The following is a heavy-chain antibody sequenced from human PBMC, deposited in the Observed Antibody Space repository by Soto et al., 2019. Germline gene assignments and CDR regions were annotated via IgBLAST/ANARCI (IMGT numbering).Heavy chain of an antibody. CDR3: AREGIAAAGSYFDY. CDR1: GGTFSSYA. D-gene: IGHD6-13*01. J-gene: IGHJ4*02. V-gene: IGHV1-69*13. CDR2: IIPIFGTA. Sequence: SVKVSCKASGGTFSSYAISWVRQAPGQGLEWMGGIIPIFGTANYAQNFQGRVTITADESTSTAYMELSSLRSEDTAVYYCAREGIAAAGSYFDYWGQGTLVTVSS.